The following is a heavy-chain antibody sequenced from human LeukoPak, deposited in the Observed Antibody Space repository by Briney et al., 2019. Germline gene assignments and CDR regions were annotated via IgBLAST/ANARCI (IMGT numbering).Heavy chain of an antibody. CDR3: AREYSGSYSDAFDI. CDR2: IYSGGGT. D-gene: IGHD1-26*01. CDR1: GVTVSSNH. V-gene: IGHV3-66*01. J-gene: IGHJ3*02. Sequence: PGGSLRLSCAVSGVTVSSNHMSWVRQAPGKGLEWVSAIYSGGGTYYADSVKGRFTLSRDISKNTLYLQMNSLRAEDTAVYYCAREYSGSYSDAFDIWGQGTMVTVSS.